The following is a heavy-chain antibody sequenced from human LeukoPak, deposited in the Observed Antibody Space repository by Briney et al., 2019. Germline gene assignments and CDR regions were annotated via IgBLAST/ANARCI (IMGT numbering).Heavy chain of an antibody. D-gene: IGHD5-18*01. CDR1: GDSISSGNYY. J-gene: IGHJ6*03. CDR2: IYTSGNT. V-gene: IGHV4-61*02. Sequence: PSENLSLTCIVSGDSISSGNYYWSWIRQPAGKALEWIGRIYTSGNTRYNPSLKSRVTVSLDTSRNQFSLKLSSVTAADTAVYYCARGGPGYSYGYYYYYYMDVWGKGTTVTISS. CDR3: ARGGPGYSYGYYYYYYMDV.